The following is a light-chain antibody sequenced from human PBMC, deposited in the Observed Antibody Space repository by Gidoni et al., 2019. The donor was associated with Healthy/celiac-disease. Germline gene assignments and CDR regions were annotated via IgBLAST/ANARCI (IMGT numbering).Light chain of an antibody. CDR2: DAS. CDR1: QAISNY. J-gene: IGKJ1*01. CDR3: QQYDNRPLTWT. Sequence: DIQMTQSPSSLSASVGDRVTITCQASQAISNYLNWYQQKPGKAPKLLIYDASNVETGVPSRFSGSGAGTDFTVTISSLQPEDIATYYCQQYDNRPLTWTFGQGTKVEIK. V-gene: IGKV1-33*01.